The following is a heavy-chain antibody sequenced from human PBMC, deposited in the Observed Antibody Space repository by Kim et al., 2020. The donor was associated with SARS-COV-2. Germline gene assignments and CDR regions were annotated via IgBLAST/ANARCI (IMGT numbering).Heavy chain of an antibody. CDR2: INHSGST. CDR3: ARGRSVDLDTAMVSLYFDY. D-gene: IGHD5-18*01. Sequence: SETLSLTCAVYGGSFSGYYWSWIRQPPGKGLEWIGEINHSGSTNYNPSLKSRVTISVDTSKNQFSLKLSSVTAADTAVYYCARGRSVDLDTAMVSLYFDYWGQGTLVTVSS. CDR1: GGSFSGYY. J-gene: IGHJ4*02. V-gene: IGHV4-34*01.